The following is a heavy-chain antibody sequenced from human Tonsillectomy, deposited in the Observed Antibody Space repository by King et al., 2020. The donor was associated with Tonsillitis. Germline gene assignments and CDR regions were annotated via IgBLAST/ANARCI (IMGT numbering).Heavy chain of an antibody. Sequence: VQLVQSGAEVKKPGSSVKVSCKASGGTFSSYAFSWVRQAPGQGLEWMGGIIPIFGTANYAQKFQGRITITADESTSTAHMALTSLTSEDTAVYFCARSPYCGGDCYSDFDNWGQGTLVTVSS. CDR3: ARSPYCGGDCYSDFDN. D-gene: IGHD2-21*02. CDR1: GGTFSSYA. CDR2: IIPIFGTA. J-gene: IGHJ4*02. V-gene: IGHV1-69*01.